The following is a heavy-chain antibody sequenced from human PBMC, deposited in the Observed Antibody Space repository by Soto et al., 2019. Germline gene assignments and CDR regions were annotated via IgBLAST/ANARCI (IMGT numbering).Heavy chain of an antibody. D-gene: IGHD3-10*01. V-gene: IGHV3-48*01. CDR2: IMRDGNLI. CDR1: GFSFNTYS. CDR3: TTEVGGEFYGSGYLV. Sequence: EVQLMESGGGLIQPGGSLRLSCAGSGFSFNTYSINLVRQAPGNGLEWISYIMRDGNLIYYADSVKGRFNISRDNAKNSLYLHTSSLRAEDMALYYFTTEVGGEFYGSGYLVWGHGTTVTVSS. J-gene: IGHJ6*02.